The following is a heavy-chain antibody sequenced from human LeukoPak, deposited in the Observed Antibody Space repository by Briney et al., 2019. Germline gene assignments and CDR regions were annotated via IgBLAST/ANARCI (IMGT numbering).Heavy chain of an antibody. D-gene: IGHD3-10*01. Sequence: EASVKVSCKASGGTFSSYAISWVRQAPGQGLEWMGGIIPIFGTANYAQKFQGRVTITADESTSTAYMELSSLRSEDMAVYYCAREDPHYGSGSYSDWGQGTLVTVSS. V-gene: IGHV1-69*13. CDR2: IIPIFGTA. CDR1: GGTFSSYA. CDR3: AREDPHYGSGSYSD. J-gene: IGHJ4*02.